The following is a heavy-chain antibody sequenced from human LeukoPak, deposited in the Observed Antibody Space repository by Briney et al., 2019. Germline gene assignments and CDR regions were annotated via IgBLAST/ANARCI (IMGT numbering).Heavy chain of an antibody. V-gene: IGHV4-59*11. CDR3: ARQFGGVIVEYYYMDV. D-gene: IGHD3-16*02. CDR2: IDYRGNT. Sequence: PSETLSLTCAVSGDSINTHYWNWIRQPPGKGLEWMGYIDYRGNTNYIPSLKSRLSMSVDTSKNQVSLNLRSVTAADTAVYFCARQFGGVIVEYYYMDVWGKGTTVTVSS. CDR1: GDSINTHY. J-gene: IGHJ6*03.